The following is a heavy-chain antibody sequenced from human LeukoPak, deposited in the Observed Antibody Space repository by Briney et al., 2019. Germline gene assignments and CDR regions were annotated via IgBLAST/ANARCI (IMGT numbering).Heavy chain of an antibody. V-gene: IGHV3-74*01. Sequence: GGSLRLSCAASEFTFSSYWMHWVRQAPGKGLVWVSRISGDGRSTSYADSVKGRFTIFRDNAKNTMYLQMNSLRAEDTAVYYCARLERRSAYYFDYWGQGTLVTVSS. CDR2: ISGDGRST. CDR1: EFTFSSYW. D-gene: IGHD1-1*01. J-gene: IGHJ4*02. CDR3: ARLERRSAYYFDY.